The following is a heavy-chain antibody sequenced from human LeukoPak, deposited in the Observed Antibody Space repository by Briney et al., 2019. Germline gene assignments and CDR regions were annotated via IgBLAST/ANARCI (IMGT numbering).Heavy chain of an antibody. V-gene: IGHV1-46*01. CDR2: INPSGGST. J-gene: IGHJ4*02. Sequence: ASVKVSCKASGYTFTSYYMHWVRQAPGQGLEWMGIINPSGGSTSYAQKFQGRVTMTRDTSISTAYMELSRLRSDDTAVYYCARVRQRAYGDYLGYWGQGTLVTVSS. CDR1: GYTFTSYY. CDR3: ARVRQRAYGDYLGY. D-gene: IGHD4-17*01.